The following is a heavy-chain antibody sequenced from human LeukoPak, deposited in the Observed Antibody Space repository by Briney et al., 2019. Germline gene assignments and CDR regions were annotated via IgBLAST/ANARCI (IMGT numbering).Heavy chain of an antibody. V-gene: IGHV1-2*06. CDR1: GYTFTGYY. D-gene: IGHD3-22*01. J-gene: IGHJ5*02. Sequence: ASVKVSCKASGYTFTGYYMHWVRQAPGQGLEWMGRINPNSGGTNYAQKFQGRVTMTRDTSISTAYMELSRLRSDDTAVYYCARDLDSSGNWSDPWGQGTLVTVSS. CDR2: INPNSGGT. CDR3: ARDLDSSGNWSDP.